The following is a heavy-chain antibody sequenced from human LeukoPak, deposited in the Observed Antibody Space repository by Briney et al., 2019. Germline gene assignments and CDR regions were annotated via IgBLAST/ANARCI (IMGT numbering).Heavy chain of an antibody. CDR3: ARVDVADGAGLLDY. CDR2: IKQDGSEK. J-gene: IGHJ4*02. D-gene: IGHD4-17*01. V-gene: IGHV3-7*01. Sequence: PGGSLRLSCAASGFTFSSYWMSWVRQAPGKGLEWVANIKQDGSEKYYVDSVKGRFTISRDNAKNSLYLQMNSLRAEDTAVYYCARVDVADGAGLLDYWGQGTLVTVSS. CDR1: GFTFSSYW.